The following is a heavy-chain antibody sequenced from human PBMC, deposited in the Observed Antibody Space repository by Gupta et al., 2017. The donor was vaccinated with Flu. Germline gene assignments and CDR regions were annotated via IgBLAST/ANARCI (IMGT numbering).Heavy chain of an antibody. CDR3: ARGHWDS. CDR2: IRSRWVP. V-gene: IGHV3-48*03. J-gene: IGHJ4*02. CDR1: GFTFSDHD. Sequence: EVQLVESGGGLVQPGGSLRLSCAASGFTFSDHDVSWVRQAPGKGLEWVSFIRSRWVPYYTDSVKGRFTSARDNAKNSVYMKMDSLRAEDTAVYYCARGHWDSWGQGTLVTVSS.